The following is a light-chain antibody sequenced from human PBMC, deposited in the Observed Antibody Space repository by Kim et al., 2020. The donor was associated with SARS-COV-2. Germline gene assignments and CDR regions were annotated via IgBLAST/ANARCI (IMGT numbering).Light chain of an antibody. V-gene: IGLV2-14*03. CDR3: SSYTRSTTSYV. CDR2: DVN. J-gene: IGLJ1*01. Sequence: PSITISCTGPSSDVGAYNYVSWYQQHPGKAPKLIIYDVNNRPSGVSNRFSGSKSGNTASLTISGLQAEDEADYYCSSYTRSTTSYVFGTGTKVTVL. CDR1: SSDVGAYNY.